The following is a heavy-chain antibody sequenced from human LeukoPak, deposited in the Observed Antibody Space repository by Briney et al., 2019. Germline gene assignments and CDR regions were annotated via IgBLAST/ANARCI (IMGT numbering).Heavy chain of an antibody. Sequence: GGSLRLSCAASGFIFTTYWMHWVRQAPGKGLVWVSCINSDGSSTNYADSVKGRFTISRDNAKNTLYLQMNSLRVEDTAVYYCARNYDSSAYGYGMDVWGQGTTVTVSS. V-gene: IGHV3-74*01. CDR2: INSDGSST. D-gene: IGHD3-22*01. CDR1: GFIFTTYW. CDR3: ARNYDSSAYGYGMDV. J-gene: IGHJ6*02.